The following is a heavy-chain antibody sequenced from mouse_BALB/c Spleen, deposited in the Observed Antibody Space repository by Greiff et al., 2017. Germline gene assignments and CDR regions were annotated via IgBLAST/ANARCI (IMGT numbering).Heavy chain of an antibody. CDR1: GYSFTDYI. CDR2: INPYYGST. J-gene: IGHJ4*01. D-gene: IGHD2-4*01. V-gene: IGHV1-39*01. CDR3: ARYDYLYAMDY. Sequence: VQLQQTGPELVKPGASVKISCKASGYSFTDYIMLWVKQSHGKSLEWIGNINPYYGSTSYNLKFKGKATLTVDKSSSTAYMQLNSLTSEDSAVYYCARYDYLYAMDYWGQGTSVTVSS.